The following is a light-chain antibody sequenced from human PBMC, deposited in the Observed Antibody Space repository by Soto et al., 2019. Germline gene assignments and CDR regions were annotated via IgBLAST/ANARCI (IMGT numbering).Light chain of an antibody. CDR3: CSYAASFVI. CDR2: DLS. J-gene: IGLJ2*01. V-gene: IGLV2-11*01. CDR1: SSDVGVYSF. Sequence: QSVLTQPRSVSGSPGQSVTISCTGTSSDVGVYSFVSWYQQQPGKAPKLMIYDLSQRPSGVPDRFSGSKSGNTASLTISGIQAEDEADYYCCSYAASFVIFGGGTKLTFL.